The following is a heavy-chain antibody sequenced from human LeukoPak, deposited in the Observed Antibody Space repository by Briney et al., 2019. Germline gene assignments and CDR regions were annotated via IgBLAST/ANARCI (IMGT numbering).Heavy chain of an antibody. CDR3: AAVRGYSSSWEFDY. CDR1: GFTFTSSA. CDR2: IVVGSGNT. Sequence: SVKVSCKASGFTFTSSAVQWVRQARGQRLEWIGWIVVGSGNTNYAQKFQERVTITRDMSTCTAYMELSSLRSEDTAVYYCAAVRGYSSSWEFDYWGQGTLVTVSS. V-gene: IGHV1-58*01. D-gene: IGHD6-13*01. J-gene: IGHJ4*02.